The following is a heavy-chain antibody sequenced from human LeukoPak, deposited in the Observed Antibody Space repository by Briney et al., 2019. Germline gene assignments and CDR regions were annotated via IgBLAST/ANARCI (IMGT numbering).Heavy chain of an antibody. Sequence: GGSLRLSCAASGFTFRGFLMSWVRQIPGKGLEWVANIKQDGSEKYYADALKGRFTISRDNTKNSLSLQMNSLIVEDTAVYYCARAGSNWNYVYWGQGTLVTVSS. CDR3: ARAGSNWNYVY. D-gene: IGHD1-7*01. V-gene: IGHV3-7*01. CDR2: IKQDGSEK. J-gene: IGHJ4*02. CDR1: GFTFRGFL.